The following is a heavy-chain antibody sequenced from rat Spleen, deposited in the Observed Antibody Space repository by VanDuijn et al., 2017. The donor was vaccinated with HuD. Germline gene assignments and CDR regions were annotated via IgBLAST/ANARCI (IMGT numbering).Heavy chain of an antibody. CDR2: ITDTGGST. D-gene: IGHD1-10*01. J-gene: IGHJ2*01. CDR3: TSNNFDY. Sequence: EVQLVESGGGFVQPGRSLKLSCAASGFTFSDYNMAWVRQAPKKGLEWVASITDTGGSTYYPDSVKGRFTISRDNAKSTLYLQMNSLRSEDTATYYCTSNNFDYWGQGVMVTVSS. CDR1: GFTFSDYN. V-gene: IGHV5-7*01.